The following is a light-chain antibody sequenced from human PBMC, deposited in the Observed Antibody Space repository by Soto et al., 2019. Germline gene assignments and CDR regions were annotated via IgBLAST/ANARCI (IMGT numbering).Light chain of an antibody. CDR1: QSVSSY. V-gene: IGKV3-11*01. Sequence: EIVLTQSPATLSLSPGERATLSCRASQSVSSYLAWYQQKPGQAPRLLIFDASNRATGISARFSGSGSGTDFTLTISSLEPEDFAVYYCQQRYNWPTFGGGTKVEIK. CDR2: DAS. CDR3: QQRYNWPT. J-gene: IGKJ4*01.